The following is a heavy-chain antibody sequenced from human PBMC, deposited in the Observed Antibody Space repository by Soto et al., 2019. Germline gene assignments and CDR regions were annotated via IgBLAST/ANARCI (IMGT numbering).Heavy chain of an antibody. Sequence: GGSLRLSCAASGFTFDDYAMHWVRQAPGKGLEWVSGISWNSGSIGYADSVKGRFTISRDNAKNSLYLQMNSLRAEDTALYYCAKDIKAVAPSAFDIWGQGTMVTVSS. CDR1: GFTFDDYA. J-gene: IGHJ3*02. V-gene: IGHV3-9*01. CDR2: ISWNSGSI. CDR3: AKDIKAVAPSAFDI. D-gene: IGHD6-19*01.